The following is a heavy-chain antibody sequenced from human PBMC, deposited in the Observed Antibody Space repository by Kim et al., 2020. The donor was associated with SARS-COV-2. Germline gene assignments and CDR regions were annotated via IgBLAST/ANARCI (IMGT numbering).Heavy chain of an antibody. CDR3: ASQIVTNGDYFSVIL. J-gene: IGHJ1*01. CDR2: IYYSGST. CDR1: GGSVSSGSYY. Sequence: SETLSLTCTVSGGSVSSGSYYWSWIRQPPGKGLEWIGYIYYSGSTNYNPSLKSRVTISVDTSKNQFSLKLSSVTAADTAVYYCASQIVTNGDYFSVILWGQGTLVTVSS. D-gene: IGHD4-17*01. V-gene: IGHV4-61*01.